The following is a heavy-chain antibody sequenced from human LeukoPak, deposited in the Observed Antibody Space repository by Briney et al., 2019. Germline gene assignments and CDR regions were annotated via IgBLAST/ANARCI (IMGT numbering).Heavy chain of an antibody. CDR1: GGTFSSYA. D-gene: IGHD3-3*01. CDR3: ATVAVGFLEYDAFDI. CDR2: IIPIFGTA. V-gene: IGHV1-69*05. Sequence: SVKVSCKASGGTFSSYAISWVRQAPGQGLEWMGGIIPIFGTANCAQKFQGRVTITTDESTSTAYMELSSLRSEDTAVYYCATVAVGFLEYDAFDIWGQGTMVTVSS. J-gene: IGHJ3*02.